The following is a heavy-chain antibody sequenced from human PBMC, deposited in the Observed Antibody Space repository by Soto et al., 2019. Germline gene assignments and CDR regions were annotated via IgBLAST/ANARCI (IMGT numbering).Heavy chain of an antibody. CDR3: ARDRYSSGWYDFDY. J-gene: IGHJ4*02. CDR2: IWYDGSNK. Sequence: QVQLVESGGGVVQPGRSLRLSCAASGFTFSSYGMHWVRQAPGKGLEWVAVIWYDGSNKYYADSVKGRFTISRDNSKNTLYLQMNSLGAEDRAVYYCARDRYSSGWYDFDYWGQGTLVSVSS. V-gene: IGHV3-33*01. D-gene: IGHD6-19*01. CDR1: GFTFSSYG.